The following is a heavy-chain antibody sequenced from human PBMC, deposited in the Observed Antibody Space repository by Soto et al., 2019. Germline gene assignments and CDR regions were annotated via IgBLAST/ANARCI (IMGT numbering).Heavy chain of an antibody. CDR3: ARVSRSFEYYGMDV. Sequence: QVQLVQSGAEVKKPGASVKVSCKASGYTFTSYTISWVRQAPGQGLEWMGWISAYNDNTNYAEKLQGRVTMTTDTSTSTAYMHLGSLRSDDTAVYYCARVSRSFEYYGMDVWGQGTTVNVSS. V-gene: IGHV1-18*04. J-gene: IGHJ6*02. CDR2: ISAYNDNT. CDR1: GYTFTSYT.